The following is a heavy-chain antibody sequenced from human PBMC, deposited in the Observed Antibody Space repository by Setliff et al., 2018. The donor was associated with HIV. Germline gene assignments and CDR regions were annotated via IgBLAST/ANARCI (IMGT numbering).Heavy chain of an antibody. CDR1: GGSISSYY. Sequence: SETLSLTCTVSGGSISSYYWSWIRQPPGKGLEWIGYIYYSGSTNYNPSLKSRVTISVDTSKNQFSLKLSPVTAADTAVYYCARGYPVSYYYYMDVWGKGTTVTVSS. V-gene: IGHV4-59*08. CDR2: IYYSGST. D-gene: IGHD3-16*02. J-gene: IGHJ6*03. CDR3: ARGYPVSYYYYMDV.